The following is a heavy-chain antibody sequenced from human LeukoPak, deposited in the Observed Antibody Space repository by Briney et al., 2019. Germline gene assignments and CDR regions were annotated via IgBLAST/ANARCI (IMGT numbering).Heavy chain of an antibody. D-gene: IGHD3-22*01. V-gene: IGHV3-23*01. CDR2: ISGSGGST. J-gene: IGHJ4*02. CDR3: AKDPHYYDSSGYYWVLDY. Sequence: GGSLRLSCAASGFTFSSYAMSWVRQAPGKGLEWVSAISGSGGSTYYADSVKGRFTISRDNSKNTLYLQMNSLRAEDTAVYYCAKDPHYYDSSGYYWVLDYWGQGTLATVSS. CDR1: GFTFSSYA.